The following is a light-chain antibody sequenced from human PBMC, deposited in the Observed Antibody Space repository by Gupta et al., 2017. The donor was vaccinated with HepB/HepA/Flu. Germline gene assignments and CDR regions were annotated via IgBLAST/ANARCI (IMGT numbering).Light chain of an antibody. CDR2: DAS. J-gene: IGKJ1*01. Sequence: EILFRHSPATLSLSPGERATLSCRASQSVSSYLAWYQQQPGQAPRLLIYDASNRATGIPARFSGSGSGTDFTLTISSLESEDFAVYYCQQCRNWPKTFGQGTKVEIK. CDR1: QSVSSY. CDR3: QQCRNWPKT. V-gene: IGKV3-11*01.